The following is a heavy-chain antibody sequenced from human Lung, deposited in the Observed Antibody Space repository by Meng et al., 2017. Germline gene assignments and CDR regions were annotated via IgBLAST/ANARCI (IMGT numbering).Heavy chain of an antibody. D-gene: IGHD3-3*01. CDR3: ERTNYDFWSGYYNVGDWYFDL. J-gene: IGHJ2*01. CDR1: GFTFSSYE. V-gene: IGHV3-48*03. Sequence: GESLKISCAASGFTFSSYEMNWVRQAPGKGLEWVSYISSSGSTIYYADSVKGRFTISRDNAKNSLYLQMNSLRAEDTAVYYCERTNYDFWSGYYNVGDWYFDLWGRGTLVTVSS. CDR2: ISSSGSTI.